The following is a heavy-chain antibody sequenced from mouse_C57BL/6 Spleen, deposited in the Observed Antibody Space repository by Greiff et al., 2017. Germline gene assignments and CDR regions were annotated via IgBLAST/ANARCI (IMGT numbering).Heavy chain of an antibody. CDR1: GYTFTSYT. V-gene: IGHV1-4*01. J-gene: IGHJ1*03. D-gene: IGHD1-1*01. CDR2: INPSSGYT. Sequence: VQLQQSGAELARPGASVKMSCKASGYTFTSYTMHWVKQRPGQGLEWIGYINPSSGYTKYNQKFKDKATLTADKSSSTAYMQLSSLTSEDSAVYYCARGGYGSNYDWYFDVWGTGTTVTVSS. CDR3: ARGGYGSNYDWYFDV.